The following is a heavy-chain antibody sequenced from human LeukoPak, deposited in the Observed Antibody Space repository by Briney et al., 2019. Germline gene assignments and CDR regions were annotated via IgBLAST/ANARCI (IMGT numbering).Heavy chain of an antibody. CDR2: IKEDGSEK. D-gene: IGHD2-15*01. CDR3: ASGGSRYHY. CDR1: GFAFNFYW. V-gene: IGHV3-7*05. Sequence: GGSLRLSCAASGFAFNFYWMTWVRQAPGKGLEWVANIKEDGSEKYYVDSVKGRFTISRDNAKNSLYLQMNSLKASDTAMYYCASGGSRYHYWGQGTLVTVSS. J-gene: IGHJ4*02.